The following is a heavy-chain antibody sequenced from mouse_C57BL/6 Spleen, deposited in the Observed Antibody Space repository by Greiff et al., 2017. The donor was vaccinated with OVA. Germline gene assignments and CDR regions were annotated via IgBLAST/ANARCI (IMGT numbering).Heavy chain of an antibody. D-gene: IGHD2-4*01. CDR2: INPNNGGT. CDR1: GYTFTDYN. J-gene: IGHJ2*01. Sequence: EVQLQQSGPELVKPGASVKIPCKASGYTFTDYNMDWVKQSHGKSLEWIGDINPNNGGTIYNQKFKGKATLTVDKSSSTAYMELRSLTSEDTAVYYCARGDYDYDGTLFDYWGQGTTLTVSS. CDR3: ARGDYDYDGTLFDY. V-gene: IGHV1-18*01.